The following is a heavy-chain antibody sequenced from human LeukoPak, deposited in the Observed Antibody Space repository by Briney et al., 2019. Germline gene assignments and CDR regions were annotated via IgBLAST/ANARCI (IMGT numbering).Heavy chain of an antibody. V-gene: IGHV4-61*02. CDR1: GGSISSGSYY. J-gene: IGHJ5*02. CDR2: IYTSGST. D-gene: IGHD2-8*02. Sequence: SETLSLTCAVSGGSISSGSYYWTWIRQPAGKGLEWIGRIYTSGSTNYNPSLKSRVTISRDTSKNQFSLKLSSVTAADTAVYYCAKGSGPPWFDPWGQGTLVTVSS. CDR3: AKGSGPPWFDP.